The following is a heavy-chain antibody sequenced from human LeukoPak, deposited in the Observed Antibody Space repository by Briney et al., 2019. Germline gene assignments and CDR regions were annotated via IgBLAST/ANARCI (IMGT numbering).Heavy chain of an antibody. V-gene: IGHV3-9*01. J-gene: IGHJ4*02. CDR3: AKDEGYSSTSGIDY. Sequence: GGSLRLSCAASGFTFDDYAMHWVRLAPRKGLEWVSGISWNSGSIGYADSVKGRFTISRDNAKNSLYLQMNSLRAEDTALYYCAKDEGYSSTSGIDYWGQGTLVTVSS. D-gene: IGHD6-19*01. CDR1: GFTFDDYA. CDR2: ISWNSGSI.